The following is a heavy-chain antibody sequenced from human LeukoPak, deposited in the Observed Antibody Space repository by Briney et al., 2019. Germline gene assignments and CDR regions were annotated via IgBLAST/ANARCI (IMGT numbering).Heavy chain of an antibody. J-gene: IGHJ4*02. V-gene: IGHV4-31*03. D-gene: IGHD4/OR15-4a*01. CDR3: ARGLTTEDY. CDR2: IYYSGST. Sequence: PSETLSLTCTVSGGSISSGGYFWSWIRQHPGEGLEWIGYIYYSGSTYYNPSLKSRVTISMDTSKNQFSLRLSSVTAADTAVYYCARGLTTEDYWGQGTLVTVSS. CDR1: GGSISSGGYF.